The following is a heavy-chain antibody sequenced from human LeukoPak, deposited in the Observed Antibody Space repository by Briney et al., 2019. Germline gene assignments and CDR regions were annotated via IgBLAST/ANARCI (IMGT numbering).Heavy chain of an antibody. CDR1: GGSISSGSYY. Sequence: PSQTLSLTCTVSGGSISSGSYYWSWIRQPAGKGLEWIGRIYTSGSTNYNPSLKSRVTISVDTSKNQFSLKLSSVTAADTAVYYCARDRYCGGDCYSDYWGQGTLVTVSS. V-gene: IGHV4-61*02. CDR2: IYTSGST. CDR3: ARDRYCGGDCYSDY. J-gene: IGHJ4*02. D-gene: IGHD2-21*01.